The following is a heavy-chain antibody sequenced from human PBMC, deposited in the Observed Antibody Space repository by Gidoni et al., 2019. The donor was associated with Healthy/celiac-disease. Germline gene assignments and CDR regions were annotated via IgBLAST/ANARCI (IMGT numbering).Heavy chain of an antibody. J-gene: IGHJ5*02. V-gene: IGHV3-23*01. CDR2: MSGSGGST. D-gene: IGHD6-19*01. CDR3: AKGDPAVADTAGGWFDP. Sequence: EVQRFGSGGGLVQTVGSLGIFCAASGVPFVRYAISWVRQAPGKGLEWVSAMSGSGGSTYYADSVKGRFTISRDNSKNTLYLQMNSLRAEDTAVYYCAKGDPAVADTAGGWFDPWGQGTLVTVSS. CDR1: GVPFVRYA.